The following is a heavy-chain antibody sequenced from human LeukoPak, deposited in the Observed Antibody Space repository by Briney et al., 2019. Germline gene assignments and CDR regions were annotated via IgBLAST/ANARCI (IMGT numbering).Heavy chain of an antibody. J-gene: IGHJ3*02. Sequence: GASVTVSCKASGYRFTGYYMHWVRQAPGQPLEWMGWINPNSGGTNYAQKFQGRVTMTSDTSISTAYMELSRLRSDDTAVYYCARETVSGWYDSGGSFDIWGQGTMVTVSS. CDR3: ARETVSGWYDSGGSFDI. V-gene: IGHV1-2*02. D-gene: IGHD6-19*01. CDR2: INPNSGGT. CDR1: GYRFTGYY.